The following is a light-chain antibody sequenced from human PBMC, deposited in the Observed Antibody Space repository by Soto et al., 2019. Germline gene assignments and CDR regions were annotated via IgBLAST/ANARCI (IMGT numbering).Light chain of an antibody. Sequence: QSVLTQPPSASGSPGQSVTISCTGTSRDVGGYNYVSWYQQHPGKAPKLIISEVSKRPSGVPDRFSGSKSGNTASLSVSGLQADDEADYYCSSYAGSNNLVFGGGTKVT. CDR3: SSYAGSNNLV. CDR2: EVS. J-gene: IGLJ3*02. CDR1: SRDVGGYNY. V-gene: IGLV2-8*01.